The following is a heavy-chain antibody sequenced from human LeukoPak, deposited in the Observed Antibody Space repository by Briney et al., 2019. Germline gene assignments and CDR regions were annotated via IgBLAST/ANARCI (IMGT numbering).Heavy chain of an antibody. J-gene: IGHJ1*01. CDR2: INPNSGGT. CDR3: ARGITMVREAPFQH. D-gene: IGHD3-10*01. CDR1: GYTFTGYY. V-gene: IGHV1-2*02. Sequence: GASVKVSCKASGYTFTGYYMHWVRQAPGQGLEWMGWINPNSGGTNYAQKFQGRVTMTRDTSISAAYMELCRLRSDDTAVYYCARGITMVREAPFQHWGQGTLVTVSS.